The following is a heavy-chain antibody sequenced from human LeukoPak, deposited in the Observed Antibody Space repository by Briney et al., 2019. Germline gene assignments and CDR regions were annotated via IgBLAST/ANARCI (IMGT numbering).Heavy chain of an antibody. J-gene: IGHJ4*02. D-gene: IGHD4-17*01. CDR1: GFTFSSYA. CDR3: ARDSGDYGDNNIDY. CDR2: ISYDGSNK. Sequence: GSLRLXXAASGFTFSSYAMHWVRQAPGKGLEWVAVISYDGSNKYYADSVKGRFTISRDNSKNTLYLQMNSLRAEDTAMYYCARDSGDYGDNNIDYWGQGTLVTVSS. V-gene: IGHV3-30-3*01.